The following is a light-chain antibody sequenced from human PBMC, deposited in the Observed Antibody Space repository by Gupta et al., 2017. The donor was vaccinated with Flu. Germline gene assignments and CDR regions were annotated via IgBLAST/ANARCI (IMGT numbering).Light chain of an antibody. V-gene: IGLV2-8*01. J-gene: IGLJ1*01. Sequence: QPALTQPPSASGSPGQSVTIPCPGTSSDVGGYNYVSWYQQHPGKAPKLMIYEVSKRPPGVPDRFSGSKSGNTASLTVSGLQAEDEADYYCSSYAGSNNFGVFGTGTKVTVL. CDR2: EVS. CDR3: SSYAGSNNFGV. CDR1: SSDVGGYNY.